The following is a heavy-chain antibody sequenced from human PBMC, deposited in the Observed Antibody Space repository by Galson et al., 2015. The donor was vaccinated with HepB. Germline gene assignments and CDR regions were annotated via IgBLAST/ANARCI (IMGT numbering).Heavy chain of an antibody. CDR1: GFTFSSYS. CDR2: ITGSSYI. CDR3: ARVRLTSGGSNYGYMDV. V-gene: IGHV3-21*01. Sequence: SLRLSCAASGFTFSSYSMNWVRQAPGKGLEWVSSITGSSYIYYADSVKGRFTISRDNAKNSLYLQVNSLRAEDTAVYYCARVRLTSGGSNYGYMDVWGKGTTVTVSS. J-gene: IGHJ6*03. D-gene: IGHD4/OR15-4a*01.